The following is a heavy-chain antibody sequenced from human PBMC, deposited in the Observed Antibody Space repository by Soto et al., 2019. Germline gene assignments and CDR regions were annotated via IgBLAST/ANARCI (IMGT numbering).Heavy chain of an antibody. CDR2: IYYSERT. V-gene: IGHV4-38-2*02. CDR1: GYSISSGYY. CDR3: ARDSPAEMAAAGTWSWFDP. Sequence: SETLSLTCAVSGYSISSGYYWGWIRQPPGKGLEWIGSIYYSERTYYNPSLKSRLTISVDTSNNQFSLKLNSVAAADTAVYYCARDSPAEMAAAGTWSWFDPWGQGTLGTVSS. J-gene: IGHJ5*02. D-gene: IGHD6-13*01.